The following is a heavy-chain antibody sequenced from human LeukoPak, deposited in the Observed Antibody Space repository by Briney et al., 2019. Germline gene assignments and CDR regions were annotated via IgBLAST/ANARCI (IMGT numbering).Heavy chain of an antibody. V-gene: IGHV4-61*02. CDR1: GGSISSGSYY. J-gene: IGHJ3*02. D-gene: IGHD1-1*01. CDR3: ARWHPTGSEVGRAFDI. Sequence: KASETLSLTCTVSGGSISSGSYYWSWIRQPAGKGLEWIGRIYTSGSTNYNPSLKSRVTISVDTSKNQFSLKLSSVTAADTAVYYCARWHPTGSEVGRAFDIWGQGTMVTVSS. CDR2: IYTSGST.